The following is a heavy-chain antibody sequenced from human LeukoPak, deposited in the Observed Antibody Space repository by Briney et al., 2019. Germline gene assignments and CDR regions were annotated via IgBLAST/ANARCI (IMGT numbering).Heavy chain of an antibody. Sequence: PSETLSLTCTVSGGSISSSSYYWGWIRQPPGKGLEWIGSIYYSGSTYYNPSLKRRATISGDTPKNQFSLKLTPVTTSDPAVYFGGRQTTGTTGYSHHYYMHVGGKGTTVTISS. V-gene: IGHV4-39*07. CDR2: IYYSGST. D-gene: IGHD4-17*01. CDR3: GRQTTGTTGYSHHYYMHV. CDR1: GGSISSSSYY. J-gene: IGHJ6*03.